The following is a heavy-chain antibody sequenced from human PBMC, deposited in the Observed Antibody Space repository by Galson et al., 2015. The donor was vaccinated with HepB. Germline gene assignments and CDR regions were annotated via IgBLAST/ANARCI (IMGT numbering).Heavy chain of an antibody. J-gene: IGHJ4*02. CDR1: GGTLRGYV. CDR3: ARGSLTTIRNYFDY. V-gene: IGHV1-69*13. Sequence: SVKVSCKTSGGTLRGYVINWVRQAPGQGLEWIGRITLIFDTTYYAQKFQGRLTITADESTSTAYMELSSLTSEDTAVYYCARGSLTTIRNYFDYWGQGTLVTVAS. D-gene: IGHD4-11*01. CDR2: ITLIFDTT.